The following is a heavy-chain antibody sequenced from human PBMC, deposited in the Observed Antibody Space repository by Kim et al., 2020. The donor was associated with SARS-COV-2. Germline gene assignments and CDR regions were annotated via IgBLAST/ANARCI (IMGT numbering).Heavy chain of an antibody. Sequence: SETLSLTCTVSGYSISSGYYWGWIRQPPGKGLEWIGSIYHSGSTYYNPSLKSRVTISVDTSKNQFSLKLSSVTAADTAVYYCARGGGGSITIFGVVIWGTWGQGTLVTVSS. CDR3: ARGGGGSITIFGVVIWGT. CDR1: GYSISSGYY. CDR2: IYHSGST. J-gene: IGHJ4*02. D-gene: IGHD3-3*01. V-gene: IGHV4-38-2*02.